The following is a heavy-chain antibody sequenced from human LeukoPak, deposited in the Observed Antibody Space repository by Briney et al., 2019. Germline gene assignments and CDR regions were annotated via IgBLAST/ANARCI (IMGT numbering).Heavy chain of an antibody. Sequence: GGSLRLSCAASGFTFSSYGMHWVRQAPGKGLEWVAVIWYDGSNKYYADSVKGRFTISRDTAKDSLYLQLNSLRAEDTALYYCARDRGWLQYIDYWGQGTLVTVSS. CDR2: IWYDGSNK. D-gene: IGHD5-24*01. V-gene: IGHV3-33*01. CDR1: GFTFSSYG. J-gene: IGHJ4*02. CDR3: ARDRGWLQYIDY.